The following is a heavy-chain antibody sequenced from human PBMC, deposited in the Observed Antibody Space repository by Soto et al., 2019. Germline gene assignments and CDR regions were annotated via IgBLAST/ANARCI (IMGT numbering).Heavy chain of an antibody. CDR2: ISYDGSNK. CDR3: VRIAAAGTGYYYYYGMDV. J-gene: IGHJ6*02. Sequence: GGSLKLSCAASGFTFSSYGMDLVRQAPGKGLERVAVISYDGSNKYYADSVKGRFTISRDNSKNTLYLQMNSLRAEDTVVYYFVRIAAAGTGYYYYYGMDVWGQGTTVTVSS. CDR1: GFTFSSYG. D-gene: IGHD6-13*01. V-gene: IGHV3-30*03.